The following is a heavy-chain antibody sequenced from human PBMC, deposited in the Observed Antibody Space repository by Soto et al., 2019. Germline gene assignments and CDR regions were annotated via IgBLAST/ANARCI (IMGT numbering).Heavy chain of an antibody. V-gene: IGHV3-30*18. CDR2: ISYDGSNK. J-gene: IGHJ4*02. CDR1: GFTFSSYG. CDR3: AKDPRDIVVVPAAMFYYFDY. D-gene: IGHD2-2*01. Sequence: ESGGGVVQPGRSLRLSCAASGFTFSSYGMHWVRQAPGKGLEWVAVISYDGSNKYYADSVKGRFTISRDNSKNTLYLQMNSLRAEDTAVYYCAKDPRDIVVVPAAMFYYFDYWGQGTLVTVSS.